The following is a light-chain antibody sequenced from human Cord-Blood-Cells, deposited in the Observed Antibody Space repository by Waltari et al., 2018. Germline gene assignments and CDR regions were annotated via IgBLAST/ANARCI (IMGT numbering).Light chain of an antibody. CDR3: QQYYSTPRT. Sequence: DIVMTQTQDSLAVSLGERATINCKSSQSVLYSYTNKNYLAWDKQKPGQPPTLLISGATTRESGSPDRFSGSGAGTDFSLTISSLQAEDVAVYYCQQYYSTPRTFGQGTKVEIK. J-gene: IGKJ1*01. V-gene: IGKV4-1*01. CDR1: QSVLYSYTNKNY. CDR2: GAT.